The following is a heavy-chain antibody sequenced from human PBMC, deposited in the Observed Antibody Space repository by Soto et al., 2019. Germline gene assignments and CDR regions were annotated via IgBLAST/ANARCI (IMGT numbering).Heavy chain of an antibody. CDR3: ARDRYSGYARDAYMDV. CDR1: GFTVSSNY. J-gene: IGHJ6*03. CDR2: IYSGGST. V-gene: IGHV3-53*04. D-gene: IGHD5-12*01. Sequence: GGSLRLSCAASGFTVSSNYMSWVRQAPGKGLEWVSVIYSGGSTYYADSVKGRFTISRHNSMNTLFIQMNSLGAEDTAVYYCARDRYSGYARDAYMDVWGKGTTVTVSS.